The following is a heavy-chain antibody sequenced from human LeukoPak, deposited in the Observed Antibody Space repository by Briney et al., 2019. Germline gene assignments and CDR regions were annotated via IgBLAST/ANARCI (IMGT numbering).Heavy chain of an antibody. Sequence: SETLSLTCTVSGGSISSYNWSWIRQPPGKGLEWIGYIYYSGSTNYNPSLKSRVTISVDTSKNQSSLKLSSVTAADTAVYYCARHELPLGGWFDPWGQGTLVTVSS. J-gene: IGHJ5*02. V-gene: IGHV4-59*08. CDR1: GGSISSYN. D-gene: IGHD2-15*01. CDR3: ARHELPLGGWFDP. CDR2: IYYSGST.